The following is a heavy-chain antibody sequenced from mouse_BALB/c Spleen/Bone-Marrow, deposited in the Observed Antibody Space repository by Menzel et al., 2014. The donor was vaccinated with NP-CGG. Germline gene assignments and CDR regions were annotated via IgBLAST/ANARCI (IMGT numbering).Heavy chain of an antibody. CDR1: GYSFSNYW. V-gene: IGHV1-80*01. J-gene: IGHJ4*01. Sequence: QVQLKHSGAELVRPGSSVKISCKSSGYSFSNYWMNWMKQRPGQGLEWIGQIYPEDGDTNYNGKFKGKAALTADKSSSTAYMQLSSLTSEDSAVYFCASRGDYSYAMDYWGQGTSVTVSS. CDR2: IYPEDGDT. D-gene: IGHD1-1*01. CDR3: ASRGDYSYAMDY.